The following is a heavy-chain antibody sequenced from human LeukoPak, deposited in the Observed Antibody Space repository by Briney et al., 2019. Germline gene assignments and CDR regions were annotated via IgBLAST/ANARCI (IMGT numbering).Heavy chain of an antibody. V-gene: IGHV4-59*08. CDR1: GGSISSYY. CDR3: ARHRGGSSWYYFDY. J-gene: IGHJ4*02. Sequence: PSETLSLTCTVSGGSISSYYWSWIRQPPGKRLEWIGYIYYSGSTNYNPSLKSRDTISVDTPKNPFSLKLSSVTAAHTAAYSCARHRGGSSWYYFDYWGRGTLVTVSS. D-gene: IGHD6-13*01. CDR2: IYYSGST.